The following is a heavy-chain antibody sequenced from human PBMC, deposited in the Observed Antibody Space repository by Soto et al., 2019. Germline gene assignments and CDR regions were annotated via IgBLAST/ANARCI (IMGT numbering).Heavy chain of an antibody. D-gene: IGHD6-19*01. Sequence: GESLKISCKGPGYSFTSYWIGWVRQMPGIGLEWMGIIYPGDSDTRYSPSFQGQVTISADKSISTAYLQWSSLKASDTAIYYCGRLLYSSGWPLDYWGQGTLVTVSS. J-gene: IGHJ4*02. CDR1: GYSFTSYW. CDR2: IYPGDSDT. V-gene: IGHV5-51*01. CDR3: GRLLYSSGWPLDY.